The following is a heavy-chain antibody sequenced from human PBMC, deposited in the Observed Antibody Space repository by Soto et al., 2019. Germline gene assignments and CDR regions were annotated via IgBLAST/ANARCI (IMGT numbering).Heavy chain of an antibody. V-gene: IGHV3-33*01. CDR1: GSTFSIYG. J-gene: IGHJ4*02. D-gene: IGHD3-22*01. Sequence: VGSLRLSCAASGSTFSIYGMHWVRHAPDKGLEWVAVIWYDGSNKYYADSVKGRFTISRDNSKNTLYLQMNSLRAEDTAVYYCAREKRYYDSSGEFDYWGQGTLVTVSS. CDR3: AREKRYYDSSGEFDY. CDR2: IWYDGSNK.